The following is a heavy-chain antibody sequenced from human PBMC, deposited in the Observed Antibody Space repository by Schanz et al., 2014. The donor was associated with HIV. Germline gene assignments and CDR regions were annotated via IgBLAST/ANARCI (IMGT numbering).Heavy chain of an antibody. D-gene: IGHD3-9*01. Sequence: QVQLVQSGAEVKKPGASVKVSCKASGYTFTSQYMHWVRQAPGQGLEWMGLIKPYDGSTSNAQKFQGRVTMTRDTSTSTVYMQLSSLTSDDTAVYYCARGDILTAFDSWGQGTLVTVSS. CDR3: ARGDILTAFDS. J-gene: IGHJ4*02. CDR2: IKPYDGST. CDR1: GYTFTSQY. V-gene: IGHV1-46*01.